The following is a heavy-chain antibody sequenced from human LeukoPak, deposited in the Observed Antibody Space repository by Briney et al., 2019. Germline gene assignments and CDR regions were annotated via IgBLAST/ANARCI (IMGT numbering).Heavy chain of an antibody. J-gene: IGHJ4*02. CDR2: ISSSGSYI. Sequence: GGSLRLSCAASGFTFSSYSMNWVRQAPGKGLEWVSSISSSGSYIYYADSVKGRFTISRDNSKNTLYLQMNSLRAEDTAVYYCARTGNPATGDYWGQGTLVTVSS. D-gene: IGHD1-1*01. CDR1: GFTFSSYS. CDR3: ARTGNPATGDY. V-gene: IGHV3-21*04.